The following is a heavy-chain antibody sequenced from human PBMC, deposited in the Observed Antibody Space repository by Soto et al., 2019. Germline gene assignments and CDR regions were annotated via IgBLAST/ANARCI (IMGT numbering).Heavy chain of an antibody. V-gene: IGHV4-39*07. CDR3: AREGLTGTIGLYYYYAMGV. J-gene: IGHJ6*02. D-gene: IGHD1-7*01. CDR2: IYYSGST. Sequence: SETLSLTCTVSGGSVSSSSYYWGWIRQPPGKGLEWIASIYYSGSTYYNPSLKSRVTVSVDTSKNQFSLKLSSVTAADTAVYYCAREGLTGTIGLYYYYAMGVWGQGTTVTVSS. CDR1: GGSVSSSSYY.